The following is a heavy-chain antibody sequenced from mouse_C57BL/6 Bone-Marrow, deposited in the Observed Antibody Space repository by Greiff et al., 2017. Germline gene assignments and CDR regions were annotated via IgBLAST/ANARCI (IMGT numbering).Heavy chain of an antibody. V-gene: IGHV5-17*01. CDR2: ISSGSSTI. Sequence: DVKLVESGGGLVKPGGSLKLSCAASGFTFSDYGMHWVRQAPEKGLEWVAYISSGSSTIYYADTVKGRFTISRDNAKNTLFLQMTSLRSEDTAMYYCARGQLRLPFAYWGQGTLVTVSA. J-gene: IGHJ3*01. CDR1: GFTFSDYG. D-gene: IGHD3-2*02. CDR3: ARGQLRLPFAY.